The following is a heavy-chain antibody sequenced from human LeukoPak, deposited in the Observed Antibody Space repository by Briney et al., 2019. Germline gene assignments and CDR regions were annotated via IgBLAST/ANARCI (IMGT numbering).Heavy chain of an antibody. D-gene: IGHD1-26*01. CDR1: GGTFSSYA. Sequence: ASVKVSCKASGGTFSSYAISWVRQAPGQGLEWMGRIIPIFGTANYAQKFQGRVTITTDESTSTAYMELSSLRSEDTAVCYCARDLSKVGSPFDYWGQGTLVTVSS. J-gene: IGHJ4*02. CDR2: IIPIFGTA. V-gene: IGHV1-69*05. CDR3: ARDLSKVGSPFDY.